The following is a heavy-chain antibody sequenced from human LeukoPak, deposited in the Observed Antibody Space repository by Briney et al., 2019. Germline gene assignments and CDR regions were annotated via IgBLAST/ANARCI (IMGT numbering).Heavy chain of an antibody. Sequence: GGSLRLSCAASGFPFSSYAMSWVRQAPGKGLEWVSAISGSGGSTYYADSVKGRFTISRDNSKNTLYLQMNSLRAEDTAVYYCAKSDCSGGSCYPYYFDYWGQGTLVTVSS. J-gene: IGHJ4*02. V-gene: IGHV3-23*01. CDR2: ISGSGGST. CDR3: AKSDCSGGSCYPYYFDY. D-gene: IGHD2-15*01. CDR1: GFPFSSYA.